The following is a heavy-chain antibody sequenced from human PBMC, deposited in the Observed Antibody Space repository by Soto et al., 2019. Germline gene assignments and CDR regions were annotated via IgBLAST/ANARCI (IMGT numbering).Heavy chain of an antibody. V-gene: IGHV3-23*01. D-gene: IGHD2-15*01. CDR3: AKTKGNYCSGGSCYYFDK. CDR2: ISGNAGRT. Sequence: WGSRVLCCAASDFSFSNYPVCSVRQTPGRGLEWVSVISGNAGRTYYADSVKGRFTISIDNSRETLSLQMDSARGEDTATYYCAKTKGNYCSGGSCYYFDKWGQGVLVTVSS. J-gene: IGHJ4*02. CDR1: DFSFSNYP.